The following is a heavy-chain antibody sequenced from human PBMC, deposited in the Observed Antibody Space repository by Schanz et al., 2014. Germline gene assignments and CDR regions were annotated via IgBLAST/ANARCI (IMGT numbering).Heavy chain of an antibody. CDR1: GFTFSSYA. CDR3: ARDGEAAAGCDY. J-gene: IGHJ4*02. V-gene: IGHV3-23*01. CDR2: ISGDHRNT. D-gene: IGHD6-13*01. Sequence: EVQLLESGGGLVQPGGSLRLSCAASGFTFSSYAMSWVRQAPGKGLEWVSSISGDHRNTFYADSVKGRFTMSRDNAKNSVFLQMNSLRAEDTAVYYCARDGEAAAGCDYWGQGTLVTVSS.